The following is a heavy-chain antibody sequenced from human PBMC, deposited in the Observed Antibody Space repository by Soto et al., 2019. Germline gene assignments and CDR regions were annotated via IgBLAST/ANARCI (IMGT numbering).Heavy chain of an antibody. V-gene: IGHV3-48*02. CDR1: GFTFSSCS. J-gene: IGHJ4*02. CDR3: ARDRMVGANIDY. D-gene: IGHD1-26*01. CDR2: IISSSSTI. Sequence: PGGSLRLSCAASGFTFSSCSMNWVRQAPGKGLEWVSYIISSSSTIYYADSVKGRFTISRDNAKNSLYLQMNSLRDEDTAVYYCARDRMVGANIDYWGQGTLVTVSS.